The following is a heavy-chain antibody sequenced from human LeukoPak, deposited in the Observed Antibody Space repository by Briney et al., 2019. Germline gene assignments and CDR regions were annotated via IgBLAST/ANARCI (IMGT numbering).Heavy chain of an antibody. D-gene: IGHD3-10*01. J-gene: IGHJ4*02. CDR2: IYHSGST. CDR3: ARDFPGVTSDY. V-gene: IGHV4-39*07. CDR1: GGSISSSSYY. Sequence: SETLSLTCTVSGGSISSSSYYWGWIRQPPGKGLEWIGSIYHSGSTNYNPSLKSRVTISVDTSKNQFSLKLSSVTAADTAVYYCARDFPGVTSDYWGQGTLVTVSS.